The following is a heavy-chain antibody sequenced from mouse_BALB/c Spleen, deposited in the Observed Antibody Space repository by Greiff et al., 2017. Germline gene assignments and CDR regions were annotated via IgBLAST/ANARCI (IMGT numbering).Heavy chain of an antibody. CDR3: ARDRGIYYDYGYYAMDY. CDR2: ISDGGSYT. CDR1: GFTFSDYY. V-gene: IGHV5-4*02. J-gene: IGHJ4*01. Sequence: EVKLMESGGGLVKPGGSLKLSCAASGFTFSDYYMYWVRQTPEKRLEWVATISDGGSYTYYPDSVKGRFTISRDNAKNNLYLQMSSLKSEDTAMYYCARDRGIYYDYGYYAMDYWGQGTSVTVSS. D-gene: IGHD2-4*01.